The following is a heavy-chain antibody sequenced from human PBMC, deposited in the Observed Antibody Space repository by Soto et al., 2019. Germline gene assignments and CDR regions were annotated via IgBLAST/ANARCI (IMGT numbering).Heavy chain of an antibody. Sequence: GGSLRLSCAASEFTFSNYAMSWVRQAPGKGLEWVSAISYGGGTTYYADSVKGRFTISRDNSKNTLYLQMNSLRAEDTAVYYCAKNPGYYYDSTGYHFDYWGQGTLVTVTS. J-gene: IGHJ4*02. V-gene: IGHV3-23*01. CDR3: AKNPGYYYDSTGYHFDY. CDR1: EFTFSNYA. CDR2: ISYGGGTT. D-gene: IGHD3-22*01.